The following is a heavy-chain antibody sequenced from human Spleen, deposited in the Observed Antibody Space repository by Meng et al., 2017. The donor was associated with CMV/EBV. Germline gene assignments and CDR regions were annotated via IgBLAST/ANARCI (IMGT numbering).Heavy chain of an antibody. V-gene: IGHV3-20*03. CDR3: ARSRTSAVDSYGSGSYRGSGGFDP. CDR2: INWNGGST. Sequence: MSWVRQGPGKGLEWVSGINWNGGSTGYADSVKGRFAITRDNTKKSLYLQMNSLRPEDTAFYYCARSRTSAVDSYGSGSYRGSGGFDPWGQGTLVTVSS. J-gene: IGHJ5*02. D-gene: IGHD3-10*01.